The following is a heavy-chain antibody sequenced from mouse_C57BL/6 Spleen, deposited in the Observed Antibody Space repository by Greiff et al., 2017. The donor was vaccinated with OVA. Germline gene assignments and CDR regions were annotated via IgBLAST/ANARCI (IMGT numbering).Heavy chain of an antibody. CDR3: ARVLNDYDGGGAY. CDR1: GYTFTSYW. Sequence: QVQLQQPGAELVKPGASVKMSCKASGYTFTSYWITWVKQRPGQGLEWIGDIYPGSGSTNYNEKFKNKATLTVDTSSSTAYMQLSSLTSEDSAVYYCARVLNDYDGGGAYWGQGTLVTVSA. V-gene: IGHV1-55*01. D-gene: IGHD2-4*01. J-gene: IGHJ3*01. CDR2: IYPGSGST.